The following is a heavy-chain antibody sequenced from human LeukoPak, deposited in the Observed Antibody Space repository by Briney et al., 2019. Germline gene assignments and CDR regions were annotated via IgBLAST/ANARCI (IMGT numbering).Heavy chain of an antibody. CDR1: GFTFSSYA. V-gene: IGHV3-23*01. J-gene: IGHJ4*02. D-gene: IGHD3-22*01. CDR3: AKGGSVVVIGYYFDY. Sequence: HPGGSLRLSCAASGFTFSSYAMSWVRQAPGKGLEWVSAISGRGGSTYYADSVKGRFTISRDNSKNTLYLQMNSLRAEDTAVYYCAKGGSVVVIGYYFDYWGQGTLVTVSS. CDR2: ISGRGGST.